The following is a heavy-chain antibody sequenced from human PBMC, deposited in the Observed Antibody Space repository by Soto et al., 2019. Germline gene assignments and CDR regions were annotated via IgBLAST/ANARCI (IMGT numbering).Heavy chain of an antibody. CDR3: SREGLELRGGQDWFGS. V-gene: IGHV4-38-2*02. CDR2: IYHSGYT. CDR1: GYSISSTYY. D-gene: IGHD1-7*01. J-gene: IGHJ5*01. Sequence: SETLSLTCGVSGYSISSTYYWGWIRQPPGKGLEWIGSIYHSGYTYFNPSLKSRVTISVDTSKNQFFLNLRSVTAEDTAVYYCSREGLELRGGQDWFGSWGQGTLVTVSS.